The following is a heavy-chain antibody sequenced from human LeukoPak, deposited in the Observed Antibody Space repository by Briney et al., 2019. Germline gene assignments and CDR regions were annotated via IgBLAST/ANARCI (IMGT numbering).Heavy chain of an antibody. J-gene: IGHJ4*02. Sequence: GGSLRLSCAASGFTFSSYAMHWVRQAPGKGLEWVAVISYDGSNKYYADSVKGRFTISRDNSKNTLYLQMNSLRAEDAAVYYCARGGDFDYWGQGTLVTVSS. CDR3: ARGGDFDY. CDR2: ISYDGSNK. V-gene: IGHV3-30*04. CDR1: GFTFSSYA.